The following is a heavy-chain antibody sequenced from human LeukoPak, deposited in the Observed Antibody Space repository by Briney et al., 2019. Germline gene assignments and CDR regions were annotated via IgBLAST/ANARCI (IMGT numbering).Heavy chain of an antibody. J-gene: IGHJ6*03. CDR3: ARVKKYYYSYMDV. CDR1: GGSFSGYY. V-gene: IGHV4-34*01. CDR2: INHSGST. Sequence: ETLSLTCAVYGGSFSGYYWSWIRQPPGKGLEWIGEINHSGSTNYNPSLKSRVTISVHTSKNQFSLKMSSVTAADTAVYYCARVKKYYYSYMDVWGKGTTVTVSS.